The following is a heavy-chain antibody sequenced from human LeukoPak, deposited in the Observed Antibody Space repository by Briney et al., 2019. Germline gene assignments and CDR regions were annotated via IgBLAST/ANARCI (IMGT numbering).Heavy chain of an antibody. CDR2: IYSGWST. V-gene: IGHV3-66*01. D-gene: IGHD3-22*01. CDR1: GFTISSNY. J-gene: IGHJ4*02. Sequence: PGGSLRLSCAASGFTISSNYMSWVGQAPGKGLEGVSVIYSGWSTYYVLSVKGRFTVSKDHSKNTLYLQMNSLRAEDTAVYYCARARITYFYDSSCYVDYWRRGTLVTVSS. CDR3: ARARITYFYDSSCYVDY.